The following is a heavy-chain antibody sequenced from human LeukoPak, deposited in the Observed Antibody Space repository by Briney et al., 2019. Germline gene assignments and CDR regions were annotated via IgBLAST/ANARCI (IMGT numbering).Heavy chain of an antibody. D-gene: IGHD2-15*01. CDR1: GFSFRTYT. V-gene: IGHV3-23*01. Sequence: PGGSLRLSCEASGFSFRTYTMSWVRLAPGKGLEWVSSNSGSGDNAFYADSVKGRFALSRDNSKNTLLLQMNSLRADDAAIYFCAKSDCSGPTCYSGLDSWGQGTPVTVSS. J-gene: IGHJ4*02. CDR3: AKSDCSGPTCYSGLDS. CDR2: NSGSGDNA.